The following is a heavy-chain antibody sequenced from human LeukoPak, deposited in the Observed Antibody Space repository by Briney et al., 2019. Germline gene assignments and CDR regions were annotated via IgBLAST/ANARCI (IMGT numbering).Heavy chain of an antibody. D-gene: IGHD1-26*01. J-gene: IGHJ4*02. CDR1: GFTFSSYG. Sequence: GGSLRLSCAASGFTFSSYGMHWVRQAPGKGLEWVAFIRYDGSNKYYADSVKGRFTISRDNSKNTLYLQMNSLRAEDTAVYYCAKDMERIVGAAYYFDYWGQGTLVTVSS. CDR2: IRYDGSNK. V-gene: IGHV3-30*02. CDR3: AKDMERIVGAAYYFDY.